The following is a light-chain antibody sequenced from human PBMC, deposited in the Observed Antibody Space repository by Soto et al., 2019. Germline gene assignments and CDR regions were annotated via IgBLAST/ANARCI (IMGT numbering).Light chain of an antibody. V-gene: IGLV1-40*01. J-gene: IGLJ2*01. CDR2: GNT. Sequence: QSVLTQPPSVSGAPGQRVTISCTGSSSNIGAGYDVHWYQQPPGASPRLLIYGNTNRPSGLPDRFSGSKSGTSASLAITGLHGEDEADYYCQSYDSSLSGSVFGGGTKLTVL. CDR1: SSNIGAGYD. CDR3: QSYDSSLSGSV.